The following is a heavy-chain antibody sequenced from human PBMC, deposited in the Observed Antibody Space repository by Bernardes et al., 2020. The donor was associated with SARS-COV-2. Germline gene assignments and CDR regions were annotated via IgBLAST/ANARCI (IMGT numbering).Heavy chain of an antibody. CDR3: AKAGVSHPGGMDV. CDR2: VSYEGSAK. V-gene: IGHV3-30*18. J-gene: IGHJ6*02. CDR1: GFTFSSHG. D-gene: IGHD3-10*01. Sequence: GGSLRLSCAASGFTFSSHGMHWVRQAPGKGLEWVAVVSYEGSAKYYGDSVKGRFTISRDNSKNTMYLQMNSLRPADTAVYYCAKAGVSHPGGMDVWGQGTTVTVSS.